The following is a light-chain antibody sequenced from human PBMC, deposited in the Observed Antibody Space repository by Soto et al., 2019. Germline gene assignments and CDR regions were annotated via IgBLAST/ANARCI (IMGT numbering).Light chain of an antibody. CDR2: HVT. CDR3: CSLTTSHTYV. Sequence: QSVLTQPASVSGSPGQSITISSNGTTSDMVHYDYVAWYQQHPVKAPKRMISHVTYRPSGVSNRYSGSKSGNSASLTISGLQADDEADYYCCSLTTSHTYVFGSGTQLTV. J-gene: IGLJ1*01. CDR1: TSDMVHYDY. V-gene: IGLV2-14*03.